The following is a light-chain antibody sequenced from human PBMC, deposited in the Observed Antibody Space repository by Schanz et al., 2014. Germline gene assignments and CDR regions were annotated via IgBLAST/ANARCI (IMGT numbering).Light chain of an antibody. CDR2: GAS. Sequence: EIVLTQSPGTLSLSPGERATLSCRASQSLSSDYLAWYQQKPGQAPRLLIYGASSRATGIPDRFSGSGSGTEFTLTVTRLEPEDSAVYYCQQYGSSPQTFGQGTKVEIK. CDR3: QQYGSSPQT. CDR1: QSLSSDY. V-gene: IGKV3-20*01. J-gene: IGKJ1*01.